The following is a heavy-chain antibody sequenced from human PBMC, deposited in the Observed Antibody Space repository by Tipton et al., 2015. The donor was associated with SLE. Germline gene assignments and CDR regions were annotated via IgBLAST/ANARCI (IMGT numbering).Heavy chain of an antibody. CDR1: DYTFTAYG. D-gene: IGHD6-13*01. CDR2: ISGDNRRT. Sequence: QSGPEVKKPGASVKVSCTASDYTFTAYGISWVRQAPGQGLEWMGWISGDNRRTSYAQNLQDRVTLTTDTSTSTAYMELRSLGSDDTAVYYCALGYSSTWPPGEFDCWGQGTLVTVSS. V-gene: IGHV1-18*04. CDR3: ALGYSSTWPPGEFDC. J-gene: IGHJ4*02.